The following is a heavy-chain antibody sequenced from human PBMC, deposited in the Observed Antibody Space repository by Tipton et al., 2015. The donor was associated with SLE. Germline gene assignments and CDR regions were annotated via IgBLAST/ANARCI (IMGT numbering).Heavy chain of an antibody. CDR3: ASQTLGAVADDV. Sequence: QLVQSGAEVKKPGASVKVSCKASGYTFTGYYMHWVRQAPGQGLEWMGWMNPNSGNTGYAQKFQGRVTMTRNTSISTAYMELSSLRSEDTAVYYCASQTLGAVADDVWGQGTTVTVSS. CDR1: GYTFTGYY. D-gene: IGHD6-19*01. CDR2: MNPNSGNT. J-gene: IGHJ6*02. V-gene: IGHV1-8*02.